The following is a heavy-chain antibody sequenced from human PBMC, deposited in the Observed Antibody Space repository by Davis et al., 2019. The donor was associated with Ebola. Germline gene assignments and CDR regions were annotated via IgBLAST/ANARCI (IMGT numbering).Heavy chain of an antibody. CDR2: IIPIFGTA. J-gene: IGHJ5*02. CDR1: GGTFSSYA. CDR3: ARDDWNQKWFDP. D-gene: IGHD1-1*01. Sequence: SVKVSCKASGGTFSSYAISWVRQAPGQGLEWMGGIIPIFGTANYAQKFQGRVTITADKSTSTAYMELSSLRSEDTAVYYCARDDWNQKWFDPWGQGTLVTVSS. V-gene: IGHV1-69*06.